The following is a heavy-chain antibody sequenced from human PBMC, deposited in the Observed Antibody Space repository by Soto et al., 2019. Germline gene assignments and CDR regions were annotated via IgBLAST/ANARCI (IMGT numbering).Heavy chain of an antibody. J-gene: IGHJ4*02. D-gene: IGHD5-12*01. Sequence: QMQLVQSGPEVKKPGTSVKVSCKASGFTFTSSAVQWVRQARGQRLEWIGWIVVGSGNTNYAQKFQERVTITRDMSTSTACMELSSLRSEDTAVYYCAAGAGDGYNWYFDYWGQGTLVTVSS. V-gene: IGHV1-58*01. CDR2: IVVGSGNT. CDR1: GFTFTSSA. CDR3: AAGAGDGYNWYFDY.